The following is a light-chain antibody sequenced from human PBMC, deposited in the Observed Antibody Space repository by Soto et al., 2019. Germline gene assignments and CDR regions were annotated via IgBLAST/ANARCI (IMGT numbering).Light chain of an antibody. Sequence: QSVLTQPPSVSLAPGQRVTISCTGSSSNIGAGYDVHWYQQLPGTAPKLLIYGHTNRPSGVPDRFSGSKSGTSASLAITGLQAEDEADYYCQSHDSSLSTYVFGTGTKVTAL. CDR2: GHT. CDR3: QSHDSSLSTYV. V-gene: IGLV1-40*01. J-gene: IGLJ1*01. CDR1: SSNIGAGYD.